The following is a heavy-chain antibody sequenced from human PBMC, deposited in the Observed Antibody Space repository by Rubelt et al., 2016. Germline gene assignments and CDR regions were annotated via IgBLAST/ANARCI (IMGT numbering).Heavy chain of an antibody. CDR3: ARVGGWSENCDY. CDR2: INPSGGST. D-gene: IGHD6-19*01. Sequence: QVQLVQSGAEVKKPGASVKVSCKASGYTFTSYYMHWVRQAPGQGLEWMGIINPSGGSTSYRQKFQGRVTMTRETSTSTVYMELSSVRSEDTAGHYGARVGGWSENCDYWGQGTLVTVSS. V-gene: IGHV1-46*01. CDR1: GYTFTSYY. J-gene: IGHJ4*02.